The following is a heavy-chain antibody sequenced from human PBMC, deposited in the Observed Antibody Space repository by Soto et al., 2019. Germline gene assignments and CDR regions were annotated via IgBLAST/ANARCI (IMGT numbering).Heavy chain of an antibody. CDR2: IYINAATT. J-gene: IGHJ4*02. D-gene: IGHD3-16*01. V-gene: IGHV3-66*01. Sequence: EVQLVESGGGLVQPGGSLRLSCAASGFTVTANHMSWVRQAPGKGLEWVAVIYINAATTYYADSVKGRFTISRDNSKNTLYLQMSSLTAGDTAVYYCAKDGADYDWNDWGQGTLVTVSS. CDR3: AKDGADYDWND. CDR1: GFTVTANH.